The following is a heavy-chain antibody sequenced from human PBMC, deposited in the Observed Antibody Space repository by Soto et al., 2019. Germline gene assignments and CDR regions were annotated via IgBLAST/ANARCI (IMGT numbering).Heavy chain of an antibody. D-gene: IGHD2-2*01. CDR3: AKDRCSSTSCHTFDY. Sequence: EVQLLESGGGLVQPGGSLRLSCVASGFTFSSYAMNWVRQSPGKGLESVSGISDSSENTYYENSVRGRFTISRDNSKNTLYLQMNSLRAEDTAVYYCAKDRCSSTSCHTFDYWGQGTLVTVSS. CDR2: ISDSSENT. V-gene: IGHV3-23*01. CDR1: GFTFSSYA. J-gene: IGHJ4*02.